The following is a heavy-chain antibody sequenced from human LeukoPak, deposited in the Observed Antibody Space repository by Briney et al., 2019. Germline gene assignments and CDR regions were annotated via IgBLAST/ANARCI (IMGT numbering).Heavy chain of an antibody. V-gene: IGHV3-11*04. J-gene: IGHJ6*03. CDR2: ISSSGSTK. CDR1: GFTFSDYY. Sequence: GGSLRLSCAASGFTFSDYYMSWIRQAPGKGLEWVSYISSSGSTKYYADSVKGRFTISRDNAKNSLYLQMNSLRAEDTAVYYCAREIVVVPYYYYYMDVWGKGTTVTVSS. CDR3: AREIVVVPYYYYYMDV. D-gene: IGHD3-22*01.